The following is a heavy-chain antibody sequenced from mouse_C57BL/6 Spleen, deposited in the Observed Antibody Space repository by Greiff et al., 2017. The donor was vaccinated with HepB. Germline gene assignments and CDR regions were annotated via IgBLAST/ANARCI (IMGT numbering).Heavy chain of an antibody. Sequence: VKLVESGAELVRPGASVTLSCKASGYTFTDYEMHWVKQTPVHGLEWIGAIDPETGGTAYNQKFKGKAILTADKSSSTAYMELRSLTSEDSAVYYCTRGYGYDENWFAYWGQGTLVTVSA. D-gene: IGHD2-2*01. J-gene: IGHJ3*01. V-gene: IGHV1-15*01. CDR2: IDPETGGT. CDR3: TRGYGYDENWFAY. CDR1: GYTFTDYE.